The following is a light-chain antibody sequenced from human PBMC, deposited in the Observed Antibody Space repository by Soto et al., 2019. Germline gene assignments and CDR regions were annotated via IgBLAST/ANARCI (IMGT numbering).Light chain of an antibody. CDR3: QQRSNWPPGFT. V-gene: IGKV3-11*01. CDR1: QSVSSY. Sequence: EIVLTQSPATLSLSPGERVTLSCRASQSVSSYLAWYQQKPGQAPRLLIYDASNRATGIPARFSGSGSGTDFTLTISSLEPEDFAVYYCQQRSNWPPGFTFGPGTNVDIK. CDR2: DAS. J-gene: IGKJ3*01.